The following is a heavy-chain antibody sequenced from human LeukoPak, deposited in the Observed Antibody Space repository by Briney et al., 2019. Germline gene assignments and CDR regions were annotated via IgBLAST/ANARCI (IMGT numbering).Heavy chain of an antibody. CDR3: ARGGTYGSGSSTYYYYYYMDV. J-gene: IGHJ6*03. CDR2: INPNSGGT. V-gene: IGHV1-2*02. CDR1: GYTFTGYY. Sequence: GASVKVSCKASGYTFTGYYMHWVRQAPGQGLEWMGWINPNSGGTNYAQKFQGRVTMTRDTSISTAYMELSRLRSDDTAVYYCARGGTYGSGSSTYYYYYYMDVWGKGTTVTISS. D-gene: IGHD3-10*01.